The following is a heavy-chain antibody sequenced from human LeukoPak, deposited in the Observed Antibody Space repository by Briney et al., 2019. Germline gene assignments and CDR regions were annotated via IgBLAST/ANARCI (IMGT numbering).Heavy chain of an antibody. D-gene: IGHD6-13*01. J-gene: IGHJ5*02. Sequence: GGSLRLSCAASGFTLSSYSMNWVRQAPGKGLEWVSSISSSSSYIYYADSVKVRFTISRDNAKNSLYLQMNSLRAEDTAVYYCARDIAAAVNSFDPWGQGTLVTVSS. CDR2: ISSSSSYI. CDR1: GFTLSSYS. CDR3: ARDIAAAVNSFDP. V-gene: IGHV3-21*01.